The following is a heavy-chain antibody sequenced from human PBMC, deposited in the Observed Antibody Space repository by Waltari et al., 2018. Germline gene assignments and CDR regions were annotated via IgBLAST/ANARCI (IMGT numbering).Heavy chain of an antibody. D-gene: IGHD3-3*01. V-gene: IGHV1-3*01. J-gene: IGHJ4*02. CDR3: AKTQYDFWSAYFDY. CDR1: GYTFTTYS. CDR2: IHGGNGNT. Sequence: QVYLVQSGAEVKKPGASVKVSCKASGYTFTTYSMHWVGQAPGQGLEWMGWIHGGNGNTKYSKKFQDRLTISKDTSATTVYMELSSLTSEDTAVYYCAKTQYDFWSAYFDYWGQGTLVTVSS.